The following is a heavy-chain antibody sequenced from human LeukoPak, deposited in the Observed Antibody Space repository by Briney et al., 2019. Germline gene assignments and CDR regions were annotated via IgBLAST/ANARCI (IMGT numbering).Heavy chain of an antibody. CDR2: FHDSRGP. CDR1: GGSISSYY. D-gene: IGHD1-26*01. V-gene: IGHV4-59*01. J-gene: IGHJ4*02. CDR3: ARGDPTGRPGIAFDY. Sequence: PETLSLTCTVSGGSISSYYWSWIRQPPGKGLEWIGYFHDSRGPNYNPSLRSRASISIDTSRSQFSLELGSVTAADTAVYYCARGDPTGRPGIAFDYWAQGTLVTVSS.